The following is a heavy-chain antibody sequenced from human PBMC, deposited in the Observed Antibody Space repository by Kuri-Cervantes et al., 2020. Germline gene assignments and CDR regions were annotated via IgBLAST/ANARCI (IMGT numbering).Heavy chain of an antibody. Sequence: ASVKVSCKASGYTFTSHGISWVRQAPGQGLEWMGWISAYNGNTNYAQKLQGRVTMTRDTSTSTVYMELSSLRSEDTAVYYCARDRPPAAGRRDLSGGMDVWGQGTTVTVSS. CDR2: ISAYNGNT. D-gene: IGHD6-13*01. J-gene: IGHJ6*02. V-gene: IGHV1-18*01. CDR3: ARDRPPAAGRRDLSGGMDV. CDR1: GYTFTSHG.